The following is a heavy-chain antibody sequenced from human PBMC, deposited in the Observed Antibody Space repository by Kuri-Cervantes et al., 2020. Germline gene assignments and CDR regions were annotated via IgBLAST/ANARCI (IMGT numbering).Heavy chain of an antibody. Sequence: LSLTCAASGFIFSSYAMHWVRQAPGEGLEWVAVISYDGSNKYYADSVKGRFTISRDNSKNTLYLQMNSLRAEDTAVYYCARGITIFYYYGMDVWGQGTTVTVSS. D-gene: IGHD3-9*01. V-gene: IGHV3-30-3*01. J-gene: IGHJ6*02. CDR1: GFIFSSYA. CDR3: ARGITIFYYYGMDV. CDR2: ISYDGSNK.